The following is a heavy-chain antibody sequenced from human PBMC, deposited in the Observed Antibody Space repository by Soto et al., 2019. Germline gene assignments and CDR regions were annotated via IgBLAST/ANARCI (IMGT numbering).Heavy chain of an antibody. V-gene: IGHV4-34*01. CDR2: INESGST. D-gene: IGHD1-1*01. J-gene: IGHJ4*02. CDR1: GQSFSGHS. Sequence: QVQLQQWGAGLVKPSETLSLSCAVYGQSFSGHSWAWIRQPPGKGLEWIGEINESGSTYYNPSLMRRVTISTHTSKNQFSLKLSSVSAADTAAYFCARGSGIVALPGELEDVKYDYWGQGTLVNVSS. CDR3: ARGSGIVALPGELEDVKYDY.